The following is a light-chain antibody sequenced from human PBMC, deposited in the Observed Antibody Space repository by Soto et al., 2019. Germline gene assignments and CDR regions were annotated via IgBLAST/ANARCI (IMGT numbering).Light chain of an antibody. Sequence: DIQLTQSPSFLSASVGDRVSITCRASQGISSYLAWYQQKPGKAPKLLIYGASTLQSGVPSRFSGSGSGTEFTLTITSLQPEDFATYYCQHYSSYSEAFGQGTKVDIK. J-gene: IGKJ1*01. V-gene: IGKV1-9*01. CDR3: QHYSSYSEA. CDR1: QGISSY. CDR2: GAS.